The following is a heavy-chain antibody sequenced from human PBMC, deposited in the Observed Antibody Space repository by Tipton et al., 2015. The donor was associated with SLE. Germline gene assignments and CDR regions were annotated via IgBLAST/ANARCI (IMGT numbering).Heavy chain of an antibody. D-gene: IGHD3-3*01. CDR1: GGSISGYY. J-gene: IGHJ6*03. CDR2: IYYSGSYYSGST. Sequence: TLSLTCTVSGGSISGYYWTWIRQPPGKGLEWIGHIYYSGSYYSGSTNYNPSLKSRVTISEDTSKDQFSLKLTSVTAAGTAVYYCARTLRGDGVVVGLDHYYMDVWGKGTTFTVSS. V-gene: IGHV4-59*01. CDR3: ARTLRGDGVVVGLDHYYMDV.